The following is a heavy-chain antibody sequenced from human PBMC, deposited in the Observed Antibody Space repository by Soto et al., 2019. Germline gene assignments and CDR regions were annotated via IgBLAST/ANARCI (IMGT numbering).Heavy chain of an antibody. Sequence: QVQLVQSGAEVKKPGASMKVSCKASGYTFTSYGISWVRQAPGQGLEWMGWISAYNGDTDYAQKLQGRVTMTTDTSTNTAYMELRSLRSDDTAVDYCARDPFSRRGGNSWFDYWGQGTLVTVSS. CDR2: ISAYNGDT. CDR3: ARDPFSRRGGNSWFDY. D-gene: IGHD2-21*02. V-gene: IGHV1-18*01. CDR1: GYTFTSYG. J-gene: IGHJ4*02.